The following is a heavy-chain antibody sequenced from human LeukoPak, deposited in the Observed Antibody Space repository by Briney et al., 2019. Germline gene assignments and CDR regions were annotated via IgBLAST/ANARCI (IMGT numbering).Heavy chain of an antibody. J-gene: IGHJ5*02. CDR1: GFTFSSYP. CDR2: ISSSGSTI. D-gene: IGHD3-9*01. Sequence: GGSLRLSCAASGFTFSSYPMNWVRQAPGKGLEWVSYISSSGSTIYYADSVKGRFTISRDNAKNSLYLQMNSLRAEDTAVYYCARAPQRITIFSWFDPWGQGTLVTVSS. V-gene: IGHV3-48*04. CDR3: ARAPQRITIFSWFDP.